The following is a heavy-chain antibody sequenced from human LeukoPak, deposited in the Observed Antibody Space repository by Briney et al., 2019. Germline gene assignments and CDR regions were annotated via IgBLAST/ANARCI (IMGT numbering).Heavy chain of an antibody. CDR2: IYTSRST. J-gene: IGHJ3*02. CDR1: VGSISSYY. CDR3: ETYYYDSSGYSVGAFDI. Sequence: SKTLSLTCTVSVGSISSYYWTWIRQPAPQGLEWIGRIYTSRSTNYNPSLKSRVTMSVDTSKNQFSLKLSSVTAADTAVYYCETYYYDSSGYSVGAFDIWGQGTMVTVSS. V-gene: IGHV4-4*07. D-gene: IGHD3-22*01.